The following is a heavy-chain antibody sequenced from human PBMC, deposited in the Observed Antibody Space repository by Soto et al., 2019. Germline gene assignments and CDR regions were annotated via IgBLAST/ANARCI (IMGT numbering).Heavy chain of an antibody. CDR1: GYTFTTYG. Sequence: ASVKVSCKASGYTFTTYGISWVRQAPGQGLEWMGVINPSTGSTNYAQKFQGRVTITRDTSASTAYMELSSLRSEDTAVYYCARDPEYSYDNTWGQGTLVTVSS. D-gene: IGHD5-18*01. CDR2: INPSTGST. J-gene: IGHJ5*02. CDR3: ARDPEYSYDNT. V-gene: IGHV1-18*01.